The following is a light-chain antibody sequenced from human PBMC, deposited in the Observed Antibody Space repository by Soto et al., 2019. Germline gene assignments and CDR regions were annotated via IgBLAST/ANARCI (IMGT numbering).Light chain of an antibody. V-gene: IGLV2-14*03. CDR1: SSDIGRYNY. J-gene: IGLJ1*01. Sequence: QSALTQPASVSGSPGQSITVSCTGTSSDIGRYNYVSWYQQHPGKAPKLMIHDVNKRPSGVSNRLSGSKSANTASLTISGLQAEDEADYYCSSYTTSTSYVFGTGTKLTVL. CDR2: DVN. CDR3: SSYTTSTSYV.